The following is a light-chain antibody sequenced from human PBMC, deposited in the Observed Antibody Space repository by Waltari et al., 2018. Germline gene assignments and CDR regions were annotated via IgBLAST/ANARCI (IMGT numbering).Light chain of an antibody. CDR1: KLGNKY. CDR3: QAWDNNTPV. J-gene: IGLJ2*01. Sequence: SYELTQPPSVSVSPGQTATIPCSGDKLGNKYTSWYQQAPGQSPVLVIFQDYQRPSGIPERFSGSNSGNTATLIISETQAMDEADYYCQAWDNNTPVFGGGTKLTVL. CDR2: QDY. V-gene: IGLV3-1*01.